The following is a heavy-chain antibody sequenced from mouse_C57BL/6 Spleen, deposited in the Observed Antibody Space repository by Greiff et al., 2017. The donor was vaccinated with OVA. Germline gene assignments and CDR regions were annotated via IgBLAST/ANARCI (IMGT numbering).Heavy chain of an antibody. V-gene: IGHV1-82*01. CDR1: GYAFSSSW. Sequence: VQLQQSGPELVKPGASVKISCKASGYAFSSSWMNWVKQRPGKGLEWIGRIYPGDGDTNYNGKFKGKATLTADKSSSTAYMQLSSLTSEDSAVYFCARQSPDGYYSYWYFDVWGTGTTVTVSS. J-gene: IGHJ1*03. CDR3: ARQSPDGYYSYWYFDV. CDR2: IYPGDGDT. D-gene: IGHD2-3*01.